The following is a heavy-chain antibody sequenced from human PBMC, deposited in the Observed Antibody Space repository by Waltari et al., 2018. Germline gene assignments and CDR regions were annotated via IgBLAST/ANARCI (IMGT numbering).Heavy chain of an antibody. CDR3: AVAAGYYYYYMDV. V-gene: IGHV4-34*01. J-gene: IGHJ6*03. CDR1: GGSFSGYY. D-gene: IGHD6-13*01. CDR2: INHSGST. Sequence: QVQLQQWGAGLLKPSETLSLTCAVYGGSFSGYYWSWIRQPPGKGLEWIGEINHSGSTNSNPSLKSRVTISVDTSKNQFSLKLSSVTAADTAVYYCAVAAGYYYYYMDVWGKGTTVTVSS.